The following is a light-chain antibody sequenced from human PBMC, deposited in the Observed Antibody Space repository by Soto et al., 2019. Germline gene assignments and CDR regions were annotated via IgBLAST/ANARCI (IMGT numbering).Light chain of an antibody. V-gene: IGLV1-47*01. CDR3: ATWDNKLSGPV. J-gene: IGLJ3*02. Sequence: QSVLTQPPSASGTPGQRVTMSCSGSTSNIAINDVFWYQQLPGAAPKLLFYRNNRRPSGVPDRFSASKSDTSASLAISGLRSDDEGDYYCATWDNKLSGPVFGGGTKLTVL. CDR1: TSNIAIND. CDR2: RNN.